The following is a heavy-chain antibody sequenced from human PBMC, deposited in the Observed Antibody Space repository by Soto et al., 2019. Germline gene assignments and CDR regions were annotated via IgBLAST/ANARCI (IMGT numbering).Heavy chain of an antibody. J-gene: IGHJ4*02. Sequence: ASVKVSCKASGGTFSSYTISWVRQAPGQGLEWMGRIIPILGIANYAQKFQGRVTITADKSTSTAYMELSSLRSEDTAVYYCARDLSYYYDSSRRNHSDYWGQGTLVTVSS. V-gene: IGHV1-69*04. CDR1: GGTFSSYT. CDR2: IIPILGIA. D-gene: IGHD3-22*01. CDR3: ARDLSYYYDSSRRNHSDY.